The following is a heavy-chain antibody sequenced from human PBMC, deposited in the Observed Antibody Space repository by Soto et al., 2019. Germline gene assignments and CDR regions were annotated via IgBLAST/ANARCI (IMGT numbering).Heavy chain of an antibody. D-gene: IGHD2-2*01. V-gene: IGHV2-26*01. J-gene: IGHJ5*02. Sequence: SGPTLVNPTETLTLTCPVPGLSLSNGRLVVSWIRQPPGKALEWLAHIFSNDDKSYSTSLRRSLTIPKDTSRSQLVLTMTNMGPMDPPTNYCPLIKDCSRSDCYLTSFDPWGQGPLVTASS. CDR3: PLIKDCSRSDCYLTSFDP. CDR1: GLSLSNGRLV. CDR2: IFSNDDK.